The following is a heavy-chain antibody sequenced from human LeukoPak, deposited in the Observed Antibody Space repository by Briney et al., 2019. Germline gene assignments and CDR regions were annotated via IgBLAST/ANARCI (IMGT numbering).Heavy chain of an antibody. J-gene: IGHJ4*01. Sequence: GGSLRLSCGVSGFTFSDYWMNWVRQAPRERLEWGASIKQDGSEKSYVDSVKGRFTISRDNAKDSLSLQMSSLRAEDTAVYYCGRDGTAPGLYFDLWGQGTLVTVSS. D-gene: IGHD6-13*01. V-gene: IGHV3-7*01. CDR1: GFTFSDYW. CDR3: GRDGTAPGLYFDL. CDR2: IKQDGSEK.